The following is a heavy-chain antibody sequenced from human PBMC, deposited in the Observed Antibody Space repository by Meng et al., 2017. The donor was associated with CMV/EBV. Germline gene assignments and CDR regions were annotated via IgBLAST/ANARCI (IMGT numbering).Heavy chain of an antibody. J-gene: IGHJ4*02. D-gene: IGHD6-13*01. CDR2: INNDGGNT. CDR3: AREAAAGAPDY. Sequence: GGSLRLSCAASGFTFSDYWMHWVRQAPGKGLVWVSRINNDGGNTVYADSVKGRFTFSRDNAKNTLYLQMNSLRAEDTAVYYCAREAAAGAPDYWGQGTLVTVSS. V-gene: IGHV3-74*01. CDR1: GFTFSDYW.